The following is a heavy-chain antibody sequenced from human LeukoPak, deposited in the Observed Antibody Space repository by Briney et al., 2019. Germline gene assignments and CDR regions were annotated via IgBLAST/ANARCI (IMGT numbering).Heavy chain of an antibody. CDR2: VSESGGST. Sequence: GGSLRLSCVGSGFTFSTYAMGWVRQVPGKGLEWVSSVSESGGSTYYADSVKGRFTISRDNSKDTLSLQMNSLRAEDTAVYHCAKDLYQLLSSWGQGTLVTVSS. CDR3: AKDLYQLLSS. J-gene: IGHJ5*02. D-gene: IGHD2-2*01. CDR1: GFTFSTYA. V-gene: IGHV3-23*01.